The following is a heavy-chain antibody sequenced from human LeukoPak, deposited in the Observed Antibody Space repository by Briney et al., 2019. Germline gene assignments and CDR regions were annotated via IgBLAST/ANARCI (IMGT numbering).Heavy chain of an antibody. D-gene: IGHD6-13*01. V-gene: IGHV3-21*01. Sequence: GGSLRLSCAASGFTFSSYSMNWVRQAPGKGLEWVSSISSSSSYIYYADSVKGRFTISRDNAKNSLYLQMNSLRAEDTAVYYCARLGRGGSWSYDYWGQGTLVTVSS. CDR3: ARLGRGGSWSYDY. CDR2: ISSSSSYI. J-gene: IGHJ4*02. CDR1: GFTFSSYS.